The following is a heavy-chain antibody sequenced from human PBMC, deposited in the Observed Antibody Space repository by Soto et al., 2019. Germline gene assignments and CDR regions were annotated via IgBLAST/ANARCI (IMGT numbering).Heavy chain of an antibody. CDR2: ISSDGTSK. Sequence: LRLSCAASGFIFRNYPMHWVRQTPGKGLEWVAVISSDGTSKYYADSVKGRFTISRDNSKNTLYLQMNSLRPGDTAVYYCARDPIYYDFWSGPEYYFDYWGQGTLVTVSS. CDR3: ARDPIYYDFWSGPEYYFDY. D-gene: IGHD3-3*01. J-gene: IGHJ4*02. CDR1: GFIFRNYP. V-gene: IGHV3-30-3*01.